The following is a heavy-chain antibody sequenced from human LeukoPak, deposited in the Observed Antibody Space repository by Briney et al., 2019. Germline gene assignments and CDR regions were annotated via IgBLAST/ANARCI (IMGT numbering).Heavy chain of an antibody. V-gene: IGHV3-48*02. Sequence: GGSLRLSCAASGFTFSSYGMNWVRQAPGKGPEWISYISSYSSSIYYADSVKGRFTISRDNAKNSLYVQMNSLRDEDTAVYYCARDLWGYFDYWGQGTLVTVSS. CDR1: GFTFSSYG. CDR2: ISSYSSSI. J-gene: IGHJ4*02. CDR3: ARDLWGYFDY. D-gene: IGHD3-16*01.